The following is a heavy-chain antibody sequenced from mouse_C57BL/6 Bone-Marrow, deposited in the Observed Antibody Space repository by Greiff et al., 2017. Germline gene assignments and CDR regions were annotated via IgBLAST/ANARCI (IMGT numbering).Heavy chain of an antibody. CDR2: IYPRSGNT. V-gene: IGHV1-81*01. CDR3: ARRGIYDGYYVGFAY. D-gene: IGHD2-3*01. Sequence: QVQLQQSGAELARPGASVKLSCKASGYTFTSYGISWVKQRTGQGLEWIGEIYPRSGNTYYNEKFKGKATLTADKSSSTAYMGLRSLTSEDSAVYFCARRGIYDGYYVGFAYWGQGTLVTVSA. CDR1: GYTFTSYG. J-gene: IGHJ3*01.